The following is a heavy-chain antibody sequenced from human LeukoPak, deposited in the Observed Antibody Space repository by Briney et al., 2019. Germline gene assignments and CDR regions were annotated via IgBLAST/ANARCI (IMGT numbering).Heavy chain of an antibody. CDR1: GGSFSGYY. V-gene: IGHV4-34*01. CDR3: ARYRGRYYFGY. J-gene: IGHJ4*02. D-gene: IGHD1-14*01. Sequence: PSETLSLTCAVYGGSFSGYYWSWIRQPPGKGLEWIGEINHSGSTNYNPSLKSRVTISVDTSKNQFSLKLSSVTAADTAVYYCARYRGRYYFGYWGQGTLVTVSS. CDR2: INHSGST.